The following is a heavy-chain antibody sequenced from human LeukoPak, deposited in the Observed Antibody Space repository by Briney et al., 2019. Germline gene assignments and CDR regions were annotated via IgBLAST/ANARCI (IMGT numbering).Heavy chain of an antibody. V-gene: IGHV3-21*04. Sequence: GGSLRLSCAASGFTFSSYSMNWVRQAPGKGLEWVSSISSSSSYIYYADSVKGRFTISRDNAKNSLYLQMNSLRAEDTALYYCAKDMDSSSWSDAFDIWGQGTMVTVSS. CDR3: AKDMDSSSWSDAFDI. CDR2: ISSSSSYI. J-gene: IGHJ3*02. CDR1: GFTFSSYS. D-gene: IGHD6-13*01.